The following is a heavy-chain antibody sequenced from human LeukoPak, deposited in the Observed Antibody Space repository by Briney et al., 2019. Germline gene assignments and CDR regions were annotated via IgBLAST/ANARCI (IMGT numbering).Heavy chain of an antibody. J-gene: IGHJ4*02. Sequence: ASVTVSCKASGYTFTSYYMHWVRQAPGQGLEGMGLINPSGGSTSYAQKFQGRVTMTRDTSTSTVYMELSSLRSEDTAVYYCAREGARDDGYTLDYWGQGTLVTVSS. CDR3: AREGARDDGYTLDY. CDR2: INPSGGST. D-gene: IGHD5-24*01. V-gene: IGHV1-46*01. CDR1: GYTFTSYY.